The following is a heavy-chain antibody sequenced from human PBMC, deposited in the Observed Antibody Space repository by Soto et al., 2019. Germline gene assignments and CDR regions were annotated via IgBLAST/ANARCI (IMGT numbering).Heavy chain of an antibody. CDR1: GGTFSTST. J-gene: IGHJ4*02. D-gene: IGHD5-12*01. CDR2: TIPILDVA. V-gene: IGHV1-69*08. Sequence: QVQLVQSGAEVKKPGSSVKVSCKASGGTFSTSTFTWVRQAPGQGLEWMGRTIPILDVADYAQDFQGRVTIIADKSTSTAYMELTSLTSKDTAVYYCARDSPIGSTYSGYDVIDSWGQGTLVTVSS. CDR3: ARDSPIGSTYSGYDVIDS.